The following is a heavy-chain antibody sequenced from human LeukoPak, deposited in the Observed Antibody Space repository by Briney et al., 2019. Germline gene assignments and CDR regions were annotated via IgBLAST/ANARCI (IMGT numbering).Heavy chain of an antibody. J-gene: IGHJ4*02. CDR1: GCTFTSYA. CDR3: SCYIAVAGTELELDY. V-gene: IGHV1-3*01. CDR2: INACNGNT. Sequence: GASVKVSCKASGCTFTSYAMHWVRQAPGQGREWLGWINACNGNTKYSQKFQGRVTITRDTSASTAYMELSSLRSEDTAVYYCSCYIAVAGTELELDYWGQGTLVTVSS. D-gene: IGHD6-19*01.